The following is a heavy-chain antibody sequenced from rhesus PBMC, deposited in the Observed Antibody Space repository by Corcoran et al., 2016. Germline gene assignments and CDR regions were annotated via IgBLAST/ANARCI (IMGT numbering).Heavy chain of an antibody. CDR2: IYGTIGST. Sequence: QVHLQESGPGLVKPSETLSLTCTVPGGSISDSYYWNCIRPTPGKGLEWMGRIYGTIGSTSYNTSLKSRVTISKDTSKNQFSLKLTSVTAADTAVYYCARQRDGSGYYRVDYWGQGVLVTVSS. V-gene: IGHV4-143*01. CDR1: GGSISDSYY. D-gene: IGHD3-28*01. J-gene: IGHJ4*01. CDR3: ARQRDGSGYYRVDY.